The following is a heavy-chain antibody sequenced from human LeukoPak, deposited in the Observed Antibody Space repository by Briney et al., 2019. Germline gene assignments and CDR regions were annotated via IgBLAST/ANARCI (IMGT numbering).Heavy chain of an antibody. CDR1: GFTFSSYG. CDR2: ISSDGSNK. Sequence: GGSLRLSCAASGFTFSSYGMHWVRQAPGKGLEWVALISSDGSNKYYADSVKGRFTISRDNSKKTLYLQMNSLRAEDTAVYYCAKDYISSSWGDFDYWGQGTLVTVSS. V-gene: IGHV3-30*18. D-gene: IGHD6-6*01. J-gene: IGHJ4*02. CDR3: AKDYISSSWGDFDY.